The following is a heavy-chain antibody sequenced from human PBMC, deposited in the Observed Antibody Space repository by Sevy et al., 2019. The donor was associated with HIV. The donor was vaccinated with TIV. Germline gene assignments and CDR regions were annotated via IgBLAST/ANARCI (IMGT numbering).Heavy chain of an antibody. Sequence: GGSLRLSCTASGFTFGDYAMSWFRQAPGKGLEWVGFIRSKAYGGTTEYAASVKVRFTISRDDSKSIAYLQMNSLKTEDPAVYYCTRDRSSSWYPILFDYWGQGTLVTVSS. CDR1: GFTFGDYA. V-gene: IGHV3-49*03. CDR3: TRDRSSSWYPILFDY. J-gene: IGHJ4*02. CDR2: IRSKAYGGTT. D-gene: IGHD6-13*01.